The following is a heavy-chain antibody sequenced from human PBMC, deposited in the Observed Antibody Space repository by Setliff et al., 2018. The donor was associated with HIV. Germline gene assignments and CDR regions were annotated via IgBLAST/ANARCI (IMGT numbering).Heavy chain of an antibody. CDR2: IYPGDSDS. D-gene: IGHD6-25*01. CDR3: VRYIGAAAGYIDH. V-gene: IGHV5-51*01. J-gene: IGHJ4*02. CDR1: GYSFVDFW. Sequence: GESLKISCHLSGYSFVDFWIGWVRQMPGKGLEWVGFIYPGDSDSRYSPSFRGQVTISADKSTTTAYLDWASLKSSDTAMYYCVRYIGAAAGYIDHWGQGTLVTVSS.